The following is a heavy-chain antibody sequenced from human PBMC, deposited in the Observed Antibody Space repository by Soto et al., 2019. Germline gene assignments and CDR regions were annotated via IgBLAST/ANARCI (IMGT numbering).Heavy chain of an antibody. CDR2: IYGDDDK. V-gene: IGHV2-5*02. Sequence: QITLNESGPTVVRPTETLTLTCRFSGFSLTTSGVGVGWIRQSPGKAPEWLSLIYGDDDKRYSASLKSVLTITKYTSNHQVVLTVSDLDPTDTATYYCAHIVLRTVFGLVTTTAIFFDFWGPGTPVAVSS. D-gene: IGHD3-3*01. CDR3: AHIVLRTVFGLVTTTAIFFDF. J-gene: IGHJ4*02. CDR1: GFSLTTSGVG.